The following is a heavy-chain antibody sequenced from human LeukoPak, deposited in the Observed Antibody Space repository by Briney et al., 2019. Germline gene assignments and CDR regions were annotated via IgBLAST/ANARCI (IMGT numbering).Heavy chain of an antibody. CDR3: ARDAYDYVWGSFYYFDY. CDR2: IYSDNT. J-gene: IGHJ4*02. CDR1: GFTVSSNS. Sequence: PGGSLRLSCTVSGFTVSSNSMSWVRQAPGKGLEWVLFIYSDNTHYSDSVKGGFTISRDNSKNTMYLQMNSLRAEDTAVYYCARDAYDYVWGSFYYFDYWGQGTLVTVSS. D-gene: IGHD3-16*01. V-gene: IGHV3-53*01.